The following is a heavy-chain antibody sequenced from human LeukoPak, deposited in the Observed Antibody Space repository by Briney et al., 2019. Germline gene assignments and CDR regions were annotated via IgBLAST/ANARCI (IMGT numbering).Heavy chain of an antibody. CDR1: GGSFSGYY. CDR2: IYYSGNT. Sequence: SETLSLTCAVYGGSFSGYYWSWIRQPPGKGLEWIGFIYYSGNTNYNPSLKSRVAISLATSKNQFSPTLSSVTAADTAVYYCARHFDAFDIWGPGTMVTVSS. J-gene: IGHJ3*02. CDR3: ARHFDAFDI. V-gene: IGHV4-59*08.